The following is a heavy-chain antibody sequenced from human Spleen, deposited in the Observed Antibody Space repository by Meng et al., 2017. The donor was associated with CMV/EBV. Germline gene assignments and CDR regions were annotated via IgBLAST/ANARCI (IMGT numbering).Heavy chain of an antibody. CDR3: ARLLYYDYVWGTPYNWFDP. CDR1: FTNSG. J-gene: IGHJ5*02. D-gene: IGHD3-16*01. CDR2: IYPRDSDT. V-gene: IGHV5-51*01. Sequence: FTNSGIGWVRQMPGKGLELMGTIYPRDSDTTYSPSFQGQVTISVDKSISTAYLQWSSLKASDTAMYYCARLLYYDYVWGTPYNWFDPWGQGTLVTVSS.